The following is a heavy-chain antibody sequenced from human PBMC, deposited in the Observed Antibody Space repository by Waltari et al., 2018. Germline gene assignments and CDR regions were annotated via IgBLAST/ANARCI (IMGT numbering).Heavy chain of an antibody. Sequence: EVQLVESGGGLVQPGGSLRLSCAASGFTFSSYWMRWVRQAPGKGLEWVANIKQDGSEKYYVDSVKGRFTISRDNAKNSLYLQMNSLRAEDTAVYYCARAVEEGYKGQIEEFDYWGQGTLVTVSS. CDR1: GFTFSSYW. CDR3: ARAVEEGYKGQIEEFDY. CDR2: IKQDGSEK. V-gene: IGHV3-7*01. D-gene: IGHD3-10*01. J-gene: IGHJ4*02.